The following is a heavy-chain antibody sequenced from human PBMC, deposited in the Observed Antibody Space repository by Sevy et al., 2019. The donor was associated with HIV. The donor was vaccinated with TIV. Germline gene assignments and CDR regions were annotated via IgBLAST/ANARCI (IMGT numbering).Heavy chain of an antibody. D-gene: IGHD3-22*01. CDR3: AREGGDSSGYYYVFNHYYYYGMDV. J-gene: IGHJ6*02. CDR2: TSYDGSNK. V-gene: IGHV3-30-3*01. Sequence: GGSLRLSCAASGFTFSSYAMHWVRQAPGKGLEWVAVTSYDGSNKYYADSVKGRFTISRDNSKNTLYLQMNSLRAEDTAVYYCAREGGDSSGYYYVFNHYYYYGMDVWGQGTTVTVSS. CDR1: GFTFSSYA.